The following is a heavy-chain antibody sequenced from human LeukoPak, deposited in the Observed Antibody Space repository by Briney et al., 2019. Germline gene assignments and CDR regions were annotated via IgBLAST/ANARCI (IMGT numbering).Heavy chain of an antibody. CDR1: GYTFTTYG. V-gene: IGHV1-46*01. J-gene: IGHJ4*02. D-gene: IGHD6-19*01. CDR3: ARAWLESRIYFDY. CDR2: INPSGGST. Sequence: ASVKVSCKASGYTFTTYGISWVRQAPGQGLEWMGIINPSGGSTNYAQKFQGRVTMTRDMSTSTVYMELSSLRSEDTAVYYCARAWLESRIYFDYWGQGTLVTVSS.